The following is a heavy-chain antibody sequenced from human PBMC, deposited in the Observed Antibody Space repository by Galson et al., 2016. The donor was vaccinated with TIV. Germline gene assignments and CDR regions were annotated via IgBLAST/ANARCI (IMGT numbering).Heavy chain of an antibody. CDR3: STLTGDEGHFDY. J-gene: IGHJ4*02. V-gene: IGHV3-43*01. CDR1: GFIFDNYV. D-gene: IGHD7-27*01. Sequence: SLRLSCAASGFIFDNYVMHWVRQAPGKGLECVSLISWDGQRPYYADSVKGRFTISRDNSRNSLFLQMDSLRTEDTAPYYCSTLTGDEGHFDYWGQGTPVTVFS. CDR2: ISWDGQRP.